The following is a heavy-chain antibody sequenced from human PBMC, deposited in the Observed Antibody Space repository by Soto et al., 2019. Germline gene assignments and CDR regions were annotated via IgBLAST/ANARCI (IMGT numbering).Heavy chain of an antibody. Sequence: QVQLVESGGGVVQPGRSLRLSCAASGFTFSSYAMHWVRQAPGKGLEWVAVISYDGSNKYYADSVKGRFTISRDNSKNTLYLQMNSLRAEDTAVYYCARDRPGWKDYDSSGYYTGETHTDAFDIWGQGTMVTVSS. D-gene: IGHD3-22*01. J-gene: IGHJ3*02. V-gene: IGHV3-30-3*01. CDR2: ISYDGSNK. CDR1: GFTFSSYA. CDR3: ARDRPGWKDYDSSGYYTGETHTDAFDI.